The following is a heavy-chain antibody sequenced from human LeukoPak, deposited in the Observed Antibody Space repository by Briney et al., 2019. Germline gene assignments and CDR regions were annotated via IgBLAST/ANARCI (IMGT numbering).Heavy chain of an antibody. CDR2: ISGSGGST. V-gene: IGHV3-23*01. CDR1: GFTFSNYA. CDR3: AKAENYYDTYFDY. D-gene: IGHD3-22*01. J-gene: IGHJ4*02. Sequence: GGSLRLSCAASGFTFSNYAMSWVRQAPGKGLEWVSAISGSGGSTYYADSVKGRFTISRDNSKNTLYLQMNSLRAEDTAVYYCAKAENYYDTYFDYWGQGTLVTVSS.